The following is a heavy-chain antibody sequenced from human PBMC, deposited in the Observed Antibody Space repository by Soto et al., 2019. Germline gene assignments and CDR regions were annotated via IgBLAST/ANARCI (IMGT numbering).Heavy chain of an antibody. Sequence: ASVKVSCKASGYTFTGYYMHWVRQAPGQGLEWMGWINPNSGGTNYAQKFQGWVTMTRDTSISTAYMELSRLRSDDTAVYYCVRGSYDFWSGYVSSGFPSVRNNWFDPWGQGTLVTVSS. J-gene: IGHJ5*02. D-gene: IGHD3-3*01. CDR1: GYTFTGYY. CDR3: VRGSYDFWSGYVSSGFPSVRNNWFDP. CDR2: INPNSGGT. V-gene: IGHV1-2*04.